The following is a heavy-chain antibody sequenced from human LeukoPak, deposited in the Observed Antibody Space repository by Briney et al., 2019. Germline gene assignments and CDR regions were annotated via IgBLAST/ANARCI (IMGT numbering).Heavy chain of an antibody. V-gene: IGHV4-34*01. D-gene: IGHD5-18*01. CDR3: ARIMEYRSYGDYYYGMDV. CDR2: INHSGST. CDR1: GGSFSGYY. Sequence: SETLCLTCEVYGGSFSGYYWNWIRQPPGKGLEWIGEINHSGSTNYNLSLKSRVSISVDTSKNHFSLKLSSLTAADTAVYYCARIMEYRSYGDYYYGMDVWGQGTTVTVSS. J-gene: IGHJ6*02.